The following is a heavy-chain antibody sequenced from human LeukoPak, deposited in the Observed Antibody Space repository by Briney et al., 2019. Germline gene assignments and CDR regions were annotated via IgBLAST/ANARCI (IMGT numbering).Heavy chain of an antibody. CDR3: ARPMVRGVAQDAFDI. CDR1: GYSFTSYW. V-gene: IGHV5-51*01. D-gene: IGHD3-10*01. Sequence: GESLKISFKGSGYSFTSYWIGWVRQMPGKGLEWMGIIYPGDSVTRYSPSFQGQVTISADKSISTAYLQWSSLKASDTAMYYCARPMVRGVAQDAFDIWGQGTMVTVSS. J-gene: IGHJ3*02. CDR2: IYPGDSVT.